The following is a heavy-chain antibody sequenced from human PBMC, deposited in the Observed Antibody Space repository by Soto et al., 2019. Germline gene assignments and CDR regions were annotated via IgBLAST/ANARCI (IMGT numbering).Heavy chain of an antibody. CDR1: GGTFSSYT. V-gene: IGHV1-69*02. D-gene: IGHD4-17*01. CDR3: ASYTVTTFSAFDI. J-gene: IGHJ3*02. CDR2: IIPILGIA. Sequence: QVQLVQSGAEVKKPGSSVMVSCKASGGTFSSYTISWVRQAPGQGLEWMGRIIPILGIANYAQKFQGRVTITADKSTSTAYMELSSLRSEDTAVYYWASYTVTTFSAFDIWGQGTMDTVSS.